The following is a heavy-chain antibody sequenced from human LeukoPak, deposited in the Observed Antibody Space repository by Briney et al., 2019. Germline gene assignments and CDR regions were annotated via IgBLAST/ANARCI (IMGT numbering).Heavy chain of an antibody. CDR1: GGSIRSLGYS. D-gene: IGHD2-8*02. J-gene: IGHJ5*02. Sequence: SETLSLTCSVSGGSIRSLGYSWGWLRQPPGKGLEWIASMYYTGTTYYNPSLKSRVTMSVDTSKNQFSLNLTSVTAADTAVFYCARSVGAYAGRGWFDPWGQGTLVTVSS. V-gene: IGHV4-39*07. CDR2: MYYTGTT. CDR3: ARSVGAYAGRGWFDP.